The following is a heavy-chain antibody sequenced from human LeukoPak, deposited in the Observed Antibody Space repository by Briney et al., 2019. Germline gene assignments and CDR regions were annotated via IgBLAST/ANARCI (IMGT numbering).Heavy chain of an antibody. CDR1: GGSISSYY. V-gene: IGHV4-59*12. Sequence: SETLSLTCTVSGGSISSYYWSWIRQPPGKGLEWIGYIYYSGSTNYNPSLKSRVTISVDTSKNQFSLRLSSVSAADTAVYYCAREFDSSGYQDYWGQGTLVTVSS. CDR3: AREFDSSGYQDY. D-gene: IGHD3-22*01. J-gene: IGHJ4*02. CDR2: IYYSGST.